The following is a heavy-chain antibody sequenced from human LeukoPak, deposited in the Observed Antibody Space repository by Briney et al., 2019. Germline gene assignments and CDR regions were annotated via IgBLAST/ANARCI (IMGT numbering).Heavy chain of an antibody. CDR1: GYTFTSYG. Sequence: ASVKVSCKASGYTFTSYGISWVRQAPGQGLEWMGWISAYNGNTNYAQKLQGRVTMTTDTSTSTAYMELRSLRSDDTAVYYCARDSLVYSSRPNWFDPWGQGTLVTVSS. D-gene: IGHD6-13*01. CDR2: ISAYNGNT. CDR3: ARDSLVYSSRPNWFDP. J-gene: IGHJ5*02. V-gene: IGHV1-18*01.